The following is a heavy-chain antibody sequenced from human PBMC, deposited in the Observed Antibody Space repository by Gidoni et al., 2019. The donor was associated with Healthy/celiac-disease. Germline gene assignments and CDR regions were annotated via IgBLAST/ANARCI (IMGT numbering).Heavy chain of an antibody. Sequence: QVQLQEPGPGLVKPSATLSLTSTATGGPLSSYYWSWIRPPPGKGLEWIGYIYYSGSTNYNPSLKSRVTISVDTSKNQFSLKLSSVTAADTAVYYCARVPKDCSGGSCSIDYWGQGTLVTVSS. CDR2: IYYSGST. J-gene: IGHJ4*02. D-gene: IGHD2-15*01. CDR3: ARVPKDCSGGSCSIDY. CDR1: GGPLSSYY. V-gene: IGHV4-59*01.